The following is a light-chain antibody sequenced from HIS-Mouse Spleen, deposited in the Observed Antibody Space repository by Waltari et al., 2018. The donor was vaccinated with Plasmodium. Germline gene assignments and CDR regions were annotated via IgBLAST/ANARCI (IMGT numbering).Light chain of an antibody. V-gene: IGKV3-15*01. CDR2: GAS. J-gene: IGKJ3*01. Sequence: EIVMTQSPATLSVSPGERATLPCRASQSVSSNLAWYQQKPGQAPRPLSYGASTRATGIPARFSGSGSGTEFTLTISSLQSEDFAVYYCQQYNNWSFTFGPGTKVDIK. CDR1: QSVSSN. CDR3: QQYNNWSFT.